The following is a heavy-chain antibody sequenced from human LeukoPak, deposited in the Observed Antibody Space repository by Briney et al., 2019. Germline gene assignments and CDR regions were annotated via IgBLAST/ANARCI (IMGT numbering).Heavy chain of an antibody. CDR3: ARDPPVPYYDFWSGPNWFDP. V-gene: IGHV1-18*01. D-gene: IGHD3-3*01. CDR2: ISAYNGNT. Sequence: GASVKVSCKASGYTFTSYGISWVRQAPGQGLEWMGWISAYNGNTNYAQKLQGRVTMTTDTSTSTAYMELRSLRSDDTAVYYCARDPPVPYYDFWSGPNWFDPWGQGTLVTVSS. J-gene: IGHJ5*02. CDR1: GYTFTSYG.